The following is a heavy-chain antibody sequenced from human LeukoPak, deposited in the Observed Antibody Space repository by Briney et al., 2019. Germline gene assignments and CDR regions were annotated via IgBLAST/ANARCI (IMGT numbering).Heavy chain of an antibody. J-gene: IGHJ4*02. CDR3: ARLSIAVAGPNFDY. D-gene: IGHD6-19*01. CDR1: GGSISSSSYY. Sequence: SETLSLTCTVSGGSISSSSYYWGWIRQPPGKGLEWIGSIYYSGSTYYNPSLKSRVTISVDTSKNQFSLKLSSVTAADTAVYYCARLSIAVAGPNFDYWSQGTLVTVSS. V-gene: IGHV4-39*01. CDR2: IYYSGST.